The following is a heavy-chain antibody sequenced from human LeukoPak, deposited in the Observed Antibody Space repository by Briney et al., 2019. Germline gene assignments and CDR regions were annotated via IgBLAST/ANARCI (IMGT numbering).Heavy chain of an antibody. V-gene: IGHV3-48*01. D-gene: IGHD3-10*01. Sequence: TGGSLRLSCTTSGFSFSAFDMHWVRQAPGKGLEWISYISSSSSSIYYADSVKGRFTISRDNAKNSLYLQMNSLRAEDTAVYYCARDWAVRGYTLGYWGQGTLATVSS. CDR2: ISSSSSSI. J-gene: IGHJ4*02. CDR3: ARDWAVRGYTLGY. CDR1: GFSFSAFD.